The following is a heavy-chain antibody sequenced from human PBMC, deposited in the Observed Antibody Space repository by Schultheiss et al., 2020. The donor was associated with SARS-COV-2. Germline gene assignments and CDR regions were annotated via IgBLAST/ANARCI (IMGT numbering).Heavy chain of an antibody. CDR1: GFTVSSNY. Sequence: GGSLRLSCAASGFTVSSNYMSWVRQAPGKGLEWVSYISSSGSTIYYADSVKGRFTISRDNAKNSLYLQMNSLRAEDTAVYYCARVGGYYYLGYYYYYMDVWGKGTTVTVSS. CDR2: ISSSGSTI. J-gene: IGHJ6*03. D-gene: IGHD3-22*01. V-gene: IGHV3-11*04. CDR3: ARVGGYYYLGYYYYYMDV.